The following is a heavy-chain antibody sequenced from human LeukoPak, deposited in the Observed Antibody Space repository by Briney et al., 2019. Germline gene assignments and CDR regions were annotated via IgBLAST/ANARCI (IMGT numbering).Heavy chain of an antibody. V-gene: IGHV1-69*04. J-gene: IGHJ4*02. CDR1: GGTFSSYA. Sequence: ASVKVSCKASGGTFSSYAISWVRQAPGQGLEWMGRIIPILGIANYAQKFQGRVTITADKSTSTAYMELSSLRSEDTAVYYCARDRGTTIFGVVIGFDYSGQGTLVTVSS. CDR2: IIPILGIA. CDR3: ARDRGTTIFGVVIGFDY. D-gene: IGHD3-3*01.